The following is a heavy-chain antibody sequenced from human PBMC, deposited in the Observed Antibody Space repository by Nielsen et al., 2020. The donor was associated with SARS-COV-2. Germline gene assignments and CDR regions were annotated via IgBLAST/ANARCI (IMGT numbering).Heavy chain of an antibody. D-gene: IGHD7-27*01. CDR1: GFTISSSF. J-gene: IGHJ6*02. CDR2: IYTDGST. V-gene: IGHV3-66*01. Sequence: GESLKISCGASGFTISSSFMSWVRQAAGKGLDWVSVIYTDGSTSHADSVKGRFTISRDNSKNTLYLQMNSLRAEDTAGYYCARDNWGRMDVWGQGTTVTVSS. CDR3: ARDNWGRMDV.